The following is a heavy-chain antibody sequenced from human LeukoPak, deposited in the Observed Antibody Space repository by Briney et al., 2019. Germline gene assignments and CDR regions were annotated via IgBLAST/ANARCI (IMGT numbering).Heavy chain of an antibody. D-gene: IGHD1-1*01. V-gene: IGHV3-7*01. CDR2: INPDGNKK. CDR1: GLTFSSSW. CDR3: ARDKDWNVDY. J-gene: IGHJ4*02. Sequence: GGSLRLSCAVSGLTFSSSWMDWVRQAPGKGLEWVASINPDGNKKYSADSVKGRFTISRDNAENSLYLHMNSLRDKDTAVYYCARDKDWNVDYWGQGTLVTVSS.